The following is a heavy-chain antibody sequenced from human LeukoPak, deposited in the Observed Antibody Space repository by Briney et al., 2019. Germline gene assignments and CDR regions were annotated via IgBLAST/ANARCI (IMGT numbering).Heavy chain of an antibody. D-gene: IGHD3-22*01. V-gene: IGHV3-30*04. J-gene: IGHJ4*02. CDR2: IADDGSNK. CDR3: ARGSTYYDSSGQVPFDY. Sequence: GGSLRLSCAASGFTFSSYAMHWVRQAPGKGLKWVAVIADDGSNKYYADSVKGRFTISRDNGKNTLYLQMNSLRAEDTAVYYCARGSTYYDSSGQVPFDYWGQGTLVTVSS. CDR1: GFTFSSYA.